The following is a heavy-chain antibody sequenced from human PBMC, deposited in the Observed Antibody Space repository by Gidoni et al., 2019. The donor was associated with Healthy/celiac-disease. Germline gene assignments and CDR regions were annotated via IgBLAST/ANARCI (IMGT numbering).Heavy chain of an antibody. CDR3: ARGGGGSYCDY. CDR2: INHSGST. J-gene: IGHJ4*02. V-gene: IGHV4-34*01. CDR1: GGSFSGYY. Sequence: QVQLQQWGAGLLKPSETLSLTCAVYGGSFSGYYWSWIRQPPGKGLEWIGEINHSGSTNYNPSLKSRVTISVDTSKNQFSLKLSSVTAADTAVYYCARGGGGSYCDYWGQGTLVTVSS. D-gene: IGHD1-26*01.